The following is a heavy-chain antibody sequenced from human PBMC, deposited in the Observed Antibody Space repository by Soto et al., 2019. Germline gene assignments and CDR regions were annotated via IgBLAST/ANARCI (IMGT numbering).Heavy chain of an antibody. CDR1: GFTFSSYG. Sequence: PVGSLRLSCAASGFTFSSYGMHWVRQAPGKWLEWVAVISYYGSNKYYSDSVKGRFTISRDNSKNTLYLQMNSLRAEDTAVYYCAKDQSHSSGWSYFDYWGQGTLVTVSS. V-gene: IGHV3-30*18. CDR2: ISYYGSNK. D-gene: IGHD6-19*01. J-gene: IGHJ4*02. CDR3: AKDQSHSSGWSYFDY.